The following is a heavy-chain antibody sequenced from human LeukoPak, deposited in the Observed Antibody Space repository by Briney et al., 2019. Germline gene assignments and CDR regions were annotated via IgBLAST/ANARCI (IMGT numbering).Heavy chain of an antibody. J-gene: IGHJ6*03. CDR1: GFTFSSYG. CDR2: IRYDGSNK. D-gene: IGHD5-24*01. Sequence: GGSLRLSCAASGFTFSSYGMYWVRQAPGKGLEWVAFIRYDGSNKYYADSVKGRFTISRDNSKNTLYLQMNSLRAEDTAVYYCAKVEGRYYYYYMDVWGKGTTVTVSS. V-gene: IGHV3-30*02. CDR3: AKVEGRYYYYYMDV.